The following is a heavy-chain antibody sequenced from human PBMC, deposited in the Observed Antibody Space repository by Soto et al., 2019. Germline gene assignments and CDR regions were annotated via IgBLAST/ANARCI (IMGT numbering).Heavy chain of an antibody. D-gene: IGHD6-6*01. V-gene: IGHV6-1*01. CDR2: TYYRSKWYN. Sequence: SPTLSLPCAISGDSVSSNSAAWNWIRQSPSRGLEWLGRTYYRSKWYNDYAVSVKSRITINPDTSKNQFSLQLNSVTPEDTAVYYCARAPYSSSANWFDPWGQGTLVTVSS. CDR3: ARAPYSSSANWFDP. J-gene: IGHJ5*02. CDR1: GDSVSSNSAA.